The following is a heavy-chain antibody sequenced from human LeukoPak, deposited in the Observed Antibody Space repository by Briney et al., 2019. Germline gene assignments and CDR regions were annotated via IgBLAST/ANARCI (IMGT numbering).Heavy chain of an antibody. D-gene: IGHD2-2*01. V-gene: IGHV1-69*04. CDR2: IVPILGIA. J-gene: IGHJ6*02. CDR3: ASSSVVPAAMYYGMDV. Sequence: GASVKVSCKASGGTFSSYAISWVRQAPGQGLEWMGRIVPILGIANYAQKFQGRVTITADKSTSTAYMELSSLRSEDTAVYYCASSSVVPAAMYYGMDVWGQGTTVTVSS. CDR1: GGTFSSYA.